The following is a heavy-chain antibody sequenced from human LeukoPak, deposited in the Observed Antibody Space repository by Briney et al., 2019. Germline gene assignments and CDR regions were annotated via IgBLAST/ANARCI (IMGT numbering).Heavy chain of an antibody. Sequence: GESLKISCKGSGYNFTTYFIGWVRQMPGKGLEWVGVIKPDDSHSIYNPSFQGQVTISADKSISTAYLHWSSLKASDTAMYYCAKLGAYSSSWYGFFDYWGQGTLVTVSS. CDR2: IKPDDSHS. D-gene: IGHD6-13*01. CDR3: AKLGAYSSSWYGFFDY. V-gene: IGHV5-51*01. CDR1: GYNFTTYF. J-gene: IGHJ4*02.